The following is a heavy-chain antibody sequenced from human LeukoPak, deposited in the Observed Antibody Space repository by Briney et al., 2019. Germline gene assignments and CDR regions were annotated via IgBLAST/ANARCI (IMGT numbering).Heavy chain of an antibody. V-gene: IGHV2-5*02. D-gene: IGHD6-19*01. Sequence: SGPTLVNPTQTLTLTRTFSGLSLSTSGVGVGWIRQPPGKALEWLALIYWDDDKRYSPSLKSRLTITKDTSKNQVVLTMTNMDPVDTATYYCAHTRITVAGKGFDYWGQGTLVTVSS. J-gene: IGHJ4*02. CDR1: GLSLSTSGVG. CDR3: AHTRITVAGKGFDY. CDR2: IYWDDDK.